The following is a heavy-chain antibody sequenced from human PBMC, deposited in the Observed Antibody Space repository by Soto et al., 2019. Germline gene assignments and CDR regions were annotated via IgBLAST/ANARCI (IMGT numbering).Heavy chain of an antibody. D-gene: IGHD5-12*01. CDR2: ISAGGGST. CDR1: EFTFSSYA. CDR3: AKTVEMATIRPFDH. Sequence: EVQLLESGGGLVQPGGSLRLSCAASEFTFSSYAMTWVRQPPGKGLEWVSAISAGGGSTYYADSVRGRFTISRDNSKNTLYLQLNTLSAEDTAVYYCAKTVEMATIRPFDHWGQGTVVTVSS. V-gene: IGHV3-23*01. J-gene: IGHJ4*02.